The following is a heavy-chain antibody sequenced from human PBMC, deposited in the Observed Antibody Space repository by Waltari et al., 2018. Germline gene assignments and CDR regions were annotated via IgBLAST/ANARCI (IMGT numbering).Heavy chain of an antibody. D-gene: IGHD4-17*01. CDR2: INPNSGGT. Sequence: QVQLVQSGAEVKKPGASVKVSCKASGYTFTGYYMHWVRQAPGQGLEWMGRINPNSGGTNYAQKFQGRVTMTRYTSISTAYMELSRLRSDDTAVYYCARPPTVTTAYFDLWGRGTLVTVSS. V-gene: IGHV1-2*06. CDR1: GYTFTGYY. CDR3: ARPPTVTTAYFDL. J-gene: IGHJ2*01.